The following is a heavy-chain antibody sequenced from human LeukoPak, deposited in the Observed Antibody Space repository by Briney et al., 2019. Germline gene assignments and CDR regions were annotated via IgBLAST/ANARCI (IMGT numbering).Heavy chain of an antibody. CDR3: ARGAQWELSDYYFDY. J-gene: IGHJ4*02. Sequence: GGSLRLSCAASGFTFSSYAMSWVRQAPGKGLEWVSAISGSGGSTYYADSVKGRFTISRDNAKKSLYLQMNNLRAEDTAVFYCARGAQWELSDYYFDYWGQGTLVTVSS. CDR2: ISGSGGST. V-gene: IGHV3-23*01. CDR1: GFTFSSYA. D-gene: IGHD1-26*01.